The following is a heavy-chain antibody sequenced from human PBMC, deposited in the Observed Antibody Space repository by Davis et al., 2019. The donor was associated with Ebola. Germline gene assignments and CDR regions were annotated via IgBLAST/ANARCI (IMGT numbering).Heavy chain of an antibody. J-gene: IGHJ4*02. Sequence: SVKVSCKASGGTFSSYAISWVRQAPGQGLEWMGGIIPIFGTANYAQRFQGKVTITADESRTTAYMELSSLRSEDTAVYYCAKDRYYDNNPLYYESECWGQGTLVTVSS. CDR3: AKDRYYDNNPLYYESEC. V-gene: IGHV1-69*13. CDR2: IIPIFGTA. D-gene: IGHD3-22*01. CDR1: GGTFSSYA.